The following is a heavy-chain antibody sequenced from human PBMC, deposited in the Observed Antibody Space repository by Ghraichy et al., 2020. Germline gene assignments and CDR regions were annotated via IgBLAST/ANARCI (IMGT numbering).Heavy chain of an antibody. Sequence: GGSLRLSCAASGFTFSSYSMNWVRQAPGKGLEWVSSISSSSSYIYYADSVKGRFTISRDNAKNSLYLQMNSLRAEDTAVYYCAREGYGDYSQAFDIWGQGTMVTVSS. D-gene: IGHD4-17*01. J-gene: IGHJ3*02. CDR1: GFTFSSYS. V-gene: IGHV3-21*01. CDR3: AREGYGDYSQAFDI. CDR2: ISSSSSYI.